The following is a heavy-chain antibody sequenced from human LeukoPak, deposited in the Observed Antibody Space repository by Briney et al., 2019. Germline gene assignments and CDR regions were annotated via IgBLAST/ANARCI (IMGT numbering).Heavy chain of an antibody. CDR2: IYYSGST. J-gene: IGHJ5*02. D-gene: IGHD3-3*01. Sequence: SETLSLTCTVSGGSISSGGYYWGWLRQPPGKGLEWIGIIYYSGSTYYNPSLKSRVTISVDTSKNQFSLKLSSVTAADTAVYYCARRVRVVDCGVVHLSFDPWGQGTLVTVSS. CDR3: ARRVRVVDCGVVHLSFDP. V-gene: IGHV4-39*01. CDR1: GGSISSGGYY.